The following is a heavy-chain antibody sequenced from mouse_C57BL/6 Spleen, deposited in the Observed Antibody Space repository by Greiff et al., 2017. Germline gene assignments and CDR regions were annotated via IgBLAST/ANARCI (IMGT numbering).Heavy chain of an antibody. Sequence: VQLQQSGPGLVQPSQSLSITCTVSGFSLTSYGVHWVRQSPGKGLEWLGVIWSGGSTDYNAAFISRLSISKDNSKSQVFFKMNSLQADDTAIYYCARNYEGYSNQAWFAYWGQGTLVTVSA. CDR1: GFSLTSYG. CDR3: ARNYEGYSNQAWFAY. V-gene: IGHV2-2*01. CDR2: IWSGGST. D-gene: IGHD2-5*01. J-gene: IGHJ3*01.